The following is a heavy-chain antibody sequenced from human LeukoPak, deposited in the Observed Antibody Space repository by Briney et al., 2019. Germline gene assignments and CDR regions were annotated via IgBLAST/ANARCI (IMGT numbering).Heavy chain of an antibody. CDR3: ARAQVEMATMGDY. J-gene: IGHJ4*02. Sequence: ASVKVSCKASGYTFTGYYMHWVRQAPGQGLEWMGWINPNSGGTNYAQKFQGRVTMTRDTSISTAYMELSRLRSDDTAVYFCARAQVEMATMGDYWGQGTLVTVSS. CDR2: INPNSGGT. V-gene: IGHV1-2*02. CDR1: GYTFTGYY. D-gene: IGHD5-24*01.